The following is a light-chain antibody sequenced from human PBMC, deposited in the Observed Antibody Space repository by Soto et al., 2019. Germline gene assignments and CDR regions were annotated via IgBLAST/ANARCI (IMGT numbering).Light chain of an antibody. Sequence: QPVLTQSPSASASLGASVKLTCTLSSGHSSYAIAWHQQQREKGPRYLMKLNSDGSHNKGDGIPDRFSGSSSGAERYLTISSLQSEDEADYYCQTWDTGIWVFGGGTKLTVL. CDR1: SGHSSYA. CDR3: QTWDTGIWV. V-gene: IGLV4-69*01. J-gene: IGLJ3*02. CDR2: LNSDGSH.